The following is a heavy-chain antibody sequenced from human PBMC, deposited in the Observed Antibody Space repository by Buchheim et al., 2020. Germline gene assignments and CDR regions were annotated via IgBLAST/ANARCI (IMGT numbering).Heavy chain of an antibody. CDR3: AKSPGTYYYYYYYMDV. CDR2: IWYDGSNK. Sequence: QVQLVESGGGVVQPGRSLRLSCAASGFTFSSYGVHWVRQAPGKGLEWVAVIWYDGSNKYYADSVKGRFTISRDNSKNTLYLQMNSLRAEDTAVYYCAKSPGTYYYYYYYMDVWGKGTT. J-gene: IGHJ6*03. CDR1: GFTFSSYG. V-gene: IGHV3-33*06.